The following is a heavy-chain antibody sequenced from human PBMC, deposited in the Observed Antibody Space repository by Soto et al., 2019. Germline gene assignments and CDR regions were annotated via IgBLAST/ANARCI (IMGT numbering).Heavy chain of an antibody. CDR2: IYYSGTT. V-gene: IGHV4-28*01. CDR1: GYSISSSNW. Sequence: QVQLQESGPGLVKPSDTLSLTCAVSGYSISSSNWWGWIRQHPGKGLEWIGYIYYSGTTYYNPSLQIRVTMSVDTSKHQFSLKLPSVTAVDPAVYYCARREIQGPIDYWGQGTLVTVSS. J-gene: IGHJ4*02. D-gene: IGHD1-26*01. CDR3: ARREIQGPIDY.